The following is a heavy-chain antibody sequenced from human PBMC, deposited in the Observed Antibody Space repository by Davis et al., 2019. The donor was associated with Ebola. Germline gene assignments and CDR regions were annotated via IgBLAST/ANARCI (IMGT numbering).Heavy chain of an antibody. J-gene: IGHJ4*02. D-gene: IGHD1-26*01. CDR3: ARDSSGVVGANDFDY. Sequence: KFQGRVTITRDTSASTAYMELSSLRSEDTAVYFCARDSSGVVGANDFDYWGQGTLVTVSS. V-gene: IGHV1-3*01.